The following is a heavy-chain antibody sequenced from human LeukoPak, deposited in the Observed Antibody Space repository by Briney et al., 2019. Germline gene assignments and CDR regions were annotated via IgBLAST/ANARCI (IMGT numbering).Heavy chain of an antibody. J-gene: IGHJ4*02. Sequence: ASVMVSCKASGYTYTNHGITWVRQAPGQGLEWMGWISAYNRDTRYAQNFLGRVTLITESSTNTAYMELRSLRSDDTAVYYCARDPSNTRGGSPYFDYWGQGTLVTVSA. CDR2: ISAYNRDT. CDR3: ARDPSNTRGGSPYFDY. CDR1: GYTYTNHG. V-gene: IGHV1-18*04. D-gene: IGHD2-2*02.